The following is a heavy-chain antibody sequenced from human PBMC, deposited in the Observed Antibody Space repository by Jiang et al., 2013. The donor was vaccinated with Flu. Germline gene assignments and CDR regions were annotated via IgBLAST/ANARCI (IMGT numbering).Heavy chain of an antibody. J-gene: IGHJ6*02. CDR3: ARYDILTGYSSLNYYGMDV. V-gene: IGHV5-51*01. D-gene: IGHD3-9*01. CDR1: GYSFTSYW. Sequence: AEVKKPGESLKISCKGSGYSFTSYWIGWVRQMPGKGLEWMGIIYPGDSDTRYSPSFQGQVTISADKSISTAYLQWSSLKASDTAMYYCARYDILTGYSSLNYYGMDVWGQGTTVTVSS. CDR2: IYPGDSDT.